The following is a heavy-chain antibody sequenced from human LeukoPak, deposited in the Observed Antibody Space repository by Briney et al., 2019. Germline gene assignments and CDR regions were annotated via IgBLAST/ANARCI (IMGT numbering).Heavy chain of an antibody. CDR3: ARDPGIAVAGTNYFDY. CDR2: INHSGST. CDR1: GGSFIGYY. Sequence: SETLSLTCAVYGGSFIGYYWSWIRQPPGKGLEWIGEINHSGSTNYNPSLKSRVTISVDTSKHQFSLKLSSVTAADTAVYYCARDPGIAVAGTNYFDYWGQGTLVTVSS. V-gene: IGHV4-34*01. D-gene: IGHD6-19*01. J-gene: IGHJ4*02.